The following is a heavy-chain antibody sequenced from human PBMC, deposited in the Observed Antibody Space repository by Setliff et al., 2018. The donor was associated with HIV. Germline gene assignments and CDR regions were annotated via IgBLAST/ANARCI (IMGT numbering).Heavy chain of an antibody. CDR1: GDSINRYY. J-gene: IGHJ3*02. CDR3: ARVYYFDSSGYYQRGDVFDI. D-gene: IGHD3-22*01. V-gene: IGHV4-4*07. CDR2: IHTNGDT. Sequence: SETLSLICTVSGDSINRYYWSWVRQSAGKGLEWIGRIHTNGDTKYNPSLKSRVTISIDMSKSQISLKLTSVTAADTAMYHCARVYYFDSSGYYQRGDVFDIWGQGTMVTVSS.